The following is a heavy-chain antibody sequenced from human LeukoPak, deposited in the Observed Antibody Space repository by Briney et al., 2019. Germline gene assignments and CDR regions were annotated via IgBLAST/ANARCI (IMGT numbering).Heavy chain of an antibody. D-gene: IGHD6-19*01. CDR1: GASISSSSYH. J-gene: IGHJ4*02. Sequence: SETLSLTCTVSGASISSSSYHWAWIRQPPGKGLEWIATIYYSGITYYNPSLKSRVTISVDTSKNQFSLNLNPVTAADTAVYYCARFEKECSSGWYLGYWGQGTLVTVSS. V-gene: IGHV4-39*01. CDR3: ARFEKECSSGWYLGY. CDR2: IYYSGIT.